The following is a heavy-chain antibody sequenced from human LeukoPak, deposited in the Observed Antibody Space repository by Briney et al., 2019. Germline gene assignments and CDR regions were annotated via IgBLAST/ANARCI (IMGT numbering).Heavy chain of an antibody. CDR1: GGSFSNNYN. CDR2: LYYSGNT. J-gene: IGHJ6*03. CDR3: TRSSDFGGYYFYYYMDV. V-gene: IGHV4-39*02. D-gene: IGHD4-23*01. Sequence: SETLSLTCTVSGGSFSNNYNWDWIRQPPGKVLEWTGSLYYSGNTYYKPSLKSRLTISVDTYKSHFSLQLRSVTAEDTAVYFCTRSSDFGGYYFYYYMDVWGKGTTVSVSS.